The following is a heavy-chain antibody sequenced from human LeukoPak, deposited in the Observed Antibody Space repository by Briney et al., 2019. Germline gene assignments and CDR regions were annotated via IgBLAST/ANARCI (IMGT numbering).Heavy chain of an antibody. CDR2: ISYSGST. Sequence: SETLSLTCSVSGGSISSSNYYWGWIRQPPGKGLEWIESISYSGSTYYNPSLKSRVTISVDTSKNQFSLRLNSVTAADTAVYYCSRRSDDYGDPEGYFQHWGQGTLVTVSS. CDR3: SRRSDDYGDPEGYFQH. J-gene: IGHJ1*01. D-gene: IGHD4-17*01. CDR1: GGSISSSNYY. V-gene: IGHV4-39*07.